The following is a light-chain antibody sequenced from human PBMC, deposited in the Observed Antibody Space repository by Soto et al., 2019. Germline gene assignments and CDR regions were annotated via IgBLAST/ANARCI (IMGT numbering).Light chain of an antibody. J-gene: IGKJ4*01. Sequence: DIQMTQSPSSLSASVGDRVTITCKASQDISNYLNWYQQKPGKAPKLLIYDASTLETGVTSRFSGSGSGTASTFTISSLQPEDVATYYCQQYHTLPLTFGGGTKVEIK. CDR3: QQYHTLPLT. CDR1: QDISNY. CDR2: DAS. V-gene: IGKV1-33*01.